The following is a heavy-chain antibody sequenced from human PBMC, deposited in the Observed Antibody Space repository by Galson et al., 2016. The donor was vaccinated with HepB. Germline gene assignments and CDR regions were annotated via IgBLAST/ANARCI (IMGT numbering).Heavy chain of an antibody. CDR3: ARRTLQTSLIILD. Sequence: SETLSLTCAVYSGSFSGYYWTWIRQPPGQGLEWIGEIDQRGSSNFDPSLKSRINILVDRSKYHFSLKLYSVTAADTAVYYCARRTLQTSLIILDWGPGKLVTVSS. D-gene: IGHD3-9*01. CDR2: IDQRGSS. J-gene: IGHJ4*02. CDR1: SGSFSGYY. V-gene: IGHV4-34*01.